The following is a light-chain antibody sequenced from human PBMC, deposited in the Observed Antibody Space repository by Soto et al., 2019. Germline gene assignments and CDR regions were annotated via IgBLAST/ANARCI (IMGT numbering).Light chain of an antibody. CDR3: QQRHLWPIT. CDR1: QTISRN. V-gene: IGKV3-11*01. J-gene: IGKJ5*01. Sequence: IVLTQSPATLSVPPGARATLSCRASQTISRNLAWYQQRPGQAPRLLIYAAYNRATGIPPRFSGSGSGTDLTLTISSLEPEDAAVYYCQQRHLWPITFGQGTRLEIK. CDR2: AAY.